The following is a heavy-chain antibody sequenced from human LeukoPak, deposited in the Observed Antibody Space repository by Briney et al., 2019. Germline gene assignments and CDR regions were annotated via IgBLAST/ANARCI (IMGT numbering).Heavy chain of an antibody. D-gene: IGHD3-16*02. CDR3: ARVAKGLSLDY. V-gene: IGHV4-31*03. CDR1: GGSISSGGYY. CDR2: IYYSGST. Sequence: PSETLSHTCTVSGGSISSGGYYWSWIRQHPGKGLEWIGYIYYSGSTYYNPSLKSRVTISVDTSKNQFSLKLSSVTAADTAVYYCARVAKGLSLDYWGQGTLVTVSS. J-gene: IGHJ4*02.